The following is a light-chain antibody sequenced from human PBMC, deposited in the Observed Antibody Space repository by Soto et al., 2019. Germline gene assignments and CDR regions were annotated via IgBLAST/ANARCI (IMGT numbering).Light chain of an antibody. V-gene: IGLV2-8*01. CDR2: EVN. J-gene: IGLJ1*01. CDR3: SSYAGTNNRYV. Sequence: QSALTQPPSASGSPGQSVTISCTGTSGDVGGYNFVSWYQQHPGKAPKLIIYEVNKRPSGVPDRFSASKSGNTASLTVSGLQAEDEADYYCSSYAGTNNRYVFGTGTKLTVL. CDR1: SGDVGGYNF.